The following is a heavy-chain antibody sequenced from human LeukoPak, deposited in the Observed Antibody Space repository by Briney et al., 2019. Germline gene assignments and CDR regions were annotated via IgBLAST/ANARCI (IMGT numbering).Heavy chain of an antibody. CDR1: GGSSSGYY. D-gene: IGHD3-22*01. CDR3: ARGRYDSSGYSFLDY. V-gene: IGHV4-34*01. CDR2: INHSGST. J-gene: IGHJ4*02. Sequence: SETLSLTCAVYGGSSSGYYWSWIRQPPGKGLEWIGEINHSGSTNYNPSLKSRVTISVDTSKNQFSLKLSSVTAADTAVYYCARGRYDSSGYSFLDYWGQGTLVTVSS.